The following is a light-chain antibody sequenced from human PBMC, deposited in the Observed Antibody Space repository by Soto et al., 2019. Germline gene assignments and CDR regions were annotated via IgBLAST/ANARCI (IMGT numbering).Light chain of an antibody. Sequence: QSALTQPPSVSGAPGQWVTISCTGSSSNIGAGYDVHWYQQLPGTAPKLLIYGNSNRPSGVPDRFSGSKSGTSASLAITGLQAEDEADYYCQSYDSSLGGSVFGGGTKLTVL. CDR1: SSNIGAGYD. V-gene: IGLV1-40*01. J-gene: IGLJ2*01. CDR2: GNS. CDR3: QSYDSSLGGSV.